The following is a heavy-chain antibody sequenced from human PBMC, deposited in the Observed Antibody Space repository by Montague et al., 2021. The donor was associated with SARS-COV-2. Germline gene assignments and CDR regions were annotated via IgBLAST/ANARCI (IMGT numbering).Heavy chain of an antibody. CDR3: AKGSHIYESLGLRAGWFDP. J-gene: IGHJ5*02. Sequence: SETLSLTCAVYGSSITGSHWTWIRQSPGSGPESYGDVFLRGKTSYNPSLQSRLTMSVDTYKKQFSLRLSSVTAADTAVYFCAKGSHIYESLGLRAGWFDPWGQGTLVTVSS. CDR1: GSSITGSH. D-gene: IGHD5-18*01. CDR2: VFLRGKT. V-gene: IGHV4-34*01.